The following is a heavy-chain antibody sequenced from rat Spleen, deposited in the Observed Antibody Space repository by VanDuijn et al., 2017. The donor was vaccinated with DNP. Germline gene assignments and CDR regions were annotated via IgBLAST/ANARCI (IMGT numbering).Heavy chain of an antibody. CDR2: ITGGGGNT. CDR3: ARGIITALPYWSFDF. V-gene: IGHV5-25*01. D-gene: IGHD1-6*01. J-gene: IGHJ1*01. Sequence: EVQLVESGGGLVQPGRSLKLSCVASGFTFTNYYMAWIRQVPGKGLEWIASITGGGGNTYFPDSVKGRFTISRNNAKNTLYLQMNSLRSEDTATYYCARGIITALPYWSFDFWGPGTMVSVSS. CDR1: GFTFTNYY.